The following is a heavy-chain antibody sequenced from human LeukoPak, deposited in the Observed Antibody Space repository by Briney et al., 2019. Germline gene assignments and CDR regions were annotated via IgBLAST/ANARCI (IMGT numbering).Heavy chain of an antibody. D-gene: IGHD3-22*01. V-gene: IGHV4-30-4*01. J-gene: IGHJ6*02. CDR1: GGSISSSSYY. CDR2: IYYSGST. Sequence: PSETLSLTCTVSGGSISSSSYYWSWIRQPPGKGLEWIGYIYYSGSTYNNPSLRSRVTISVDTSKNQFSLKLSSVTAADTAVYYCARDHYDTSGYSNGMDVWGQGTTVTVSS. CDR3: ARDHYDTSGYSNGMDV.